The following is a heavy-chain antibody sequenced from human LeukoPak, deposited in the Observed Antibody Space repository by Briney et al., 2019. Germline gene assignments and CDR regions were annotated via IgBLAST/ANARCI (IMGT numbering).Heavy chain of an antibody. CDR3: ARAQSDSSGYYYVGDY. CDR1: GFTLSDYY. V-gene: IGHV3-72*01. D-gene: IGHD3-22*01. CDR2: TRKKAKGYTT. Sequence: GGSLRLSCAASGFTLSDYYMDWVRQAPGQGLEWVARTRKKAKGYTTEYAASVKGSFTISRDDSKNSVDLQMNSLITEDTAVYYCARAQSDSSGYYYVGDYWGQGTLVTVSS. J-gene: IGHJ4*02.